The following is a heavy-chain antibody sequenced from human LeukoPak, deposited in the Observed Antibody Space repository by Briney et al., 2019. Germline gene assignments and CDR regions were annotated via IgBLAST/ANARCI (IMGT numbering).Heavy chain of an antibody. Sequence: GGSLRLSCAAPGFTFSSYAMSWVRQAPGKGLEWVSAISGSGGSTYYADSVKGRFTISRDNSKNTLYLQMNSLRAEDTAVYYCAKVAGPTVTPRNYGMDVWGQGTTVTVSS. CDR2: ISGSGGST. CDR3: AKVAGPTVTPRNYGMDV. V-gene: IGHV3-23*01. CDR1: GFTFSSYA. D-gene: IGHD4-17*01. J-gene: IGHJ6*02.